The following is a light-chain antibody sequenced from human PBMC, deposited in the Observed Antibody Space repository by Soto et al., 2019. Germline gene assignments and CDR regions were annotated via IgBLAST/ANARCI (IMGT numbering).Light chain of an antibody. Sequence: FVVTQSPDTLSLSPGETATLSCRASQSVSSSVAWYQHKPGQSPRLVVYSGYKRSPGIPARFSGSGSGTDFTLTISSLESDDFAIYYCQQYYSYPRAFGQGTKVEIK. V-gene: IGKV3-15*01. CDR3: QQYYSYPRA. CDR1: QSVSSS. CDR2: SGY. J-gene: IGKJ1*01.